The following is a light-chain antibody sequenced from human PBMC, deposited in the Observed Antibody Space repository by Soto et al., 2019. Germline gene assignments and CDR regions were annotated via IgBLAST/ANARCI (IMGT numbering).Light chain of an antibody. J-gene: IGKJ4*01. V-gene: IGKV3-11*01. CDR2: DAS. CDR1: QSISSH. Sequence: EIVLTQSPATLSLSPGERATLSCRASQSISSHLAWYQQKPGQPPRLLTYDASSTTTGNTARYSGSGSGTDFTLTISNLEPEDCAVYYCQQRSNWPLTLGGGTKVEI. CDR3: QQRSNWPLT.